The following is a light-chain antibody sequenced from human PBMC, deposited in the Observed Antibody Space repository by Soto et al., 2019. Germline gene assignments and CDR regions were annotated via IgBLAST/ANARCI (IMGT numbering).Light chain of an antibody. CDR2: DVN. V-gene: IGLV2-14*03. J-gene: IGLJ1*01. CDR1: SSDVGSSNY. CDR3: SSHTTSGTYV. Sequence: QSALTQPASVSGSPGQSIAISCPGTSSDVGSSNYVSWYQQHPGKAPKLMIFDVNNRPSGVSDRFSGSKSGNTASLTISGLQAEDEADYYCSSHTTSGTYVFGTGTKVTVL.